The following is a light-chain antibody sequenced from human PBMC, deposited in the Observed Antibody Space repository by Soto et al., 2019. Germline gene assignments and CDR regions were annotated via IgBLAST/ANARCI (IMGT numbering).Light chain of an antibody. V-gene: IGKV3-15*01. CDR3: QKYNKWPLT. J-gene: IGKJ1*01. CDR2: GES. Sequence: DIVMTQSPATLSVSPGDRATLSCRASQSVSIDLAWYQQTPGQAPRLLIYGESTRATGIPVRLSGSASGTELNLTISRLQSEDFTVYYCQKYNKWPLTFGQGTKVDIK. CDR1: QSVSID.